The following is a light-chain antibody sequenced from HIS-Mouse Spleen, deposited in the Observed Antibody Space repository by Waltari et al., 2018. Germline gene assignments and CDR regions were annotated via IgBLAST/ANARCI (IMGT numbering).Light chain of an antibody. J-gene: IGLJ3*02. Sequence: QSALTQPASVSGSPGQSITISCTGTSSDVGSYNLVSWYQQHPGEAPKLMIYEGSKRTSGVSTRFSGSKSGNTASLTISGLQAEDEADYYCCSYAGSSTWVFGGGTKLTVL. CDR2: EGS. CDR3: CSYAGSSTWV. CDR1: SSDVGSYNL. V-gene: IGLV2-23*01.